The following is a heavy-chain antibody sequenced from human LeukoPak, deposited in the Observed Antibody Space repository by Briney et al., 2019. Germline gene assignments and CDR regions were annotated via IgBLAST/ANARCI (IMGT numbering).Heavy chain of an antibody. CDR3: AREYHMST. J-gene: IGHJ5*02. V-gene: IGHV4-39*02. D-gene: IGHD2-2*01. CDR2: IRYSGST. CDR1: GGSISSNTYF. Sequence: SETLSLTCNVSGGSISSNTYFWGWIRQPPGKGLEWIGSIRYSGSTYYNPSLKSRVTISVDTSKNQFSLNLSSLTAADTAVYYCAREYHMSTWGQGTLVTVSS.